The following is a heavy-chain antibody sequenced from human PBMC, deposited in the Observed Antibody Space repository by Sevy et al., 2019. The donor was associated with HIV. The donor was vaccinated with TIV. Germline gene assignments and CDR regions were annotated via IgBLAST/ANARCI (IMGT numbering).Heavy chain of an antibody. CDR1: GFTFSSYA. CDR2: VSGSGGST. Sequence: GGSLRLSCAASGFTFSSYAMNWVRQAPGKGLEWVSAVSGSGGSTYYADSVKGRFTISRDNSKSTLYLQMNSLRAEDTALYYCAKDQGESGGYYTLGAFDIWGQGTVVTVSS. J-gene: IGHJ3*02. V-gene: IGHV3-23*01. D-gene: IGHD3-22*01. CDR3: AKDQGESGGYYTLGAFDI.